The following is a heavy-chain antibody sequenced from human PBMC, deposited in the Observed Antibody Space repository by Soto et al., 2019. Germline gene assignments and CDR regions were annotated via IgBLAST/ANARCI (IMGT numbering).Heavy chain of an antibody. CDR2: TYYRSKWFN. V-gene: IGHV6-1*01. Sequence: SQTLSLTCAISGDSVSSNSAAWNWIRQSPSRGLEWLGRTYYRSKWFNDYAVSVKSRITINPDTSKNQFSLQLSSVTPEDTAVYYCARARPYSDSSGYYDSCGQGILLTVSS. D-gene: IGHD3-22*01. CDR1: GDSVSSNSAA. CDR3: ARARPYSDSSGYYDS. J-gene: IGHJ4*02.